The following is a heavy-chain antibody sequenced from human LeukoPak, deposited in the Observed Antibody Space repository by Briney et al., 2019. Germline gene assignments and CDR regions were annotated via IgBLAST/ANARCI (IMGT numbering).Heavy chain of an antibody. Sequence: PGGSLRLSCAASGFTVSSNYMSWVRQAPGKGLEWVSRINSDGSSTNYADSVKGRFSISRDNAKNTLYLEMNSLRAEDTAVYYCASNIVATIQYWGQGTLVTVSS. D-gene: IGHD5-12*01. CDR1: GFTVSSNY. V-gene: IGHV3-74*01. CDR2: INSDGSST. CDR3: ASNIVATIQY. J-gene: IGHJ4*02.